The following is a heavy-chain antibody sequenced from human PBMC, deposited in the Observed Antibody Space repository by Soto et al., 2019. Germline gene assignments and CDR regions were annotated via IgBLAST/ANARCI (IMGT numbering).Heavy chain of an antibody. D-gene: IGHD3-10*01. CDR1: GGSISSSSYY. J-gene: IGHJ6*02. V-gene: IGHV4-39*01. CDR2: IYYSGST. CDR3: ARHVYGSGSYYFHYYYYGMDV. Sequence: SETLSLTCTVSGGSISSSSYYWGWIRQPPGKGLEWIGSIYYSGSTYYNPSLKSRVTISVDTSKNQFSLKLSSVTAADTAVYYCARHVYGSGSYYFHYYYYGMDVWGQGTTVTV.